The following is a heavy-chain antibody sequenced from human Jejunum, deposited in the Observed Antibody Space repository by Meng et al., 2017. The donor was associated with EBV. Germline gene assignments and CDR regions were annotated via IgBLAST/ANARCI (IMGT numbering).Heavy chain of an antibody. CDR2: IKNDGTDP. CDR1: GFTFSDYW. J-gene: IGHJ4*02. D-gene: IGHD5-18*01. Sequence: VPLVGSGGGLVQPGGFLRLSCAASGFTFSDYWMHWVRQAPGKGLVWVSRIKNDGTDPYYADSVKGRFTVSRDNAKNTLYLQMNSLRAEDTAIYYCARGYRDYWGRGTLVTVSS. V-gene: IGHV3-74*01. CDR3: ARGYRDY.